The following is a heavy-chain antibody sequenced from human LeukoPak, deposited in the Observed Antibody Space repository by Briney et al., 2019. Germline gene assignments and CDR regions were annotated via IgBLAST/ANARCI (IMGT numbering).Heavy chain of an antibody. Sequence: PSETLSLTCTVSGGSISSSSYYWGWLRQPPGKGLEWIGSIYYSGSTYYNPSLKSRVTISVDTTKNQICLKLSSVTVEDTAVYYCARRGEVIAADWGQGTLVTVSS. V-gene: IGHV4-39*01. CDR1: GGSISSSSYY. CDR3: ARRGEVIAAD. CDR2: IYYSGST. J-gene: IGHJ4*02. D-gene: IGHD6-6*01.